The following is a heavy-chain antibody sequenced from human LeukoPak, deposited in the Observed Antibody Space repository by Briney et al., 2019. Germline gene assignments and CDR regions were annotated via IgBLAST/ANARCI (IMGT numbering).Heavy chain of an antibody. J-gene: IGHJ5*02. CDR2: ISYDGSNK. V-gene: IGHV3-30-3*01. CDR3: ARAKKYQLPPFDP. CDR1: GFTFSSYA. D-gene: IGHD2-2*01. Sequence: GGSLRLSCAASGFTFSSYAMHWVRQAPGKGLEWVAVISYDGSNKYYADSVKGRFTISRDNSKNTLYLQMNSLRAEDTAVYYCARAKKYQLPPFDPWGQGTLVTVSS.